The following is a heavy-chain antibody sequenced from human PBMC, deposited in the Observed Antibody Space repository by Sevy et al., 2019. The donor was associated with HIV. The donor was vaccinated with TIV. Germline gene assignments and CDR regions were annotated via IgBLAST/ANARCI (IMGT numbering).Heavy chain of an antibody. CDR3: ASGFLEWLFLEAFDI. D-gene: IGHD3-3*01. Sequence: GGSLRLSCAASGFTFSSYAMHWVRQAPGKGLEWVAVISYDGSNKYYADSVKGRFTTSRDNSKNTLYLQMNSLRAEDTAVYYCASGFLEWLFLEAFDIWGQGTMVTVSS. CDR1: GFTFSSYA. CDR2: ISYDGSNK. V-gene: IGHV3-30-3*01. J-gene: IGHJ3*02.